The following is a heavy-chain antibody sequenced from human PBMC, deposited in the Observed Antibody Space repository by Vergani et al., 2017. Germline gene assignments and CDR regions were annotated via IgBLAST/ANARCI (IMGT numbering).Heavy chain of an antibody. V-gene: IGHV3-23*01. J-gene: IGHJ6*02. CDR3: AKANPRNSGYDYLYDYHAMDV. D-gene: IGHD5-12*01. Sequence: EVQLLESGGDLVQPGGSLRLSCAASGFTFNHYAMNWVRQAPGKGLEWFSGISGSGGSTYYAGSVKGRFTISRDSSKNTLYLQMNSLSAGDTAVYYCAKANPRNSGYDYLYDYHAMDVWGQGTTVTVSS. CDR2: ISGSGGST. CDR1: GFTFNHYA.